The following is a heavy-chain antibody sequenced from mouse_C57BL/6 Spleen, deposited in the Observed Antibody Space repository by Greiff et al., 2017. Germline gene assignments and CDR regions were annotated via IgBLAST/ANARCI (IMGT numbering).Heavy chain of an antibody. CDR1: GYSFTDYN. CDR3: ANCATDGYYFDD. Sequence: EVQLVESGPELVKPGASVKISCKASGYSFTDYNMNWVKQSNGKSLEWIGVIHPNYGTTSYNQKFKGKATLTVDKSSSTAYMQLNSLTSEDSAVYYCANCATDGYYFDDWGQGTTLTVSS. V-gene: IGHV1-39*01. D-gene: IGHD1-1*01. J-gene: IGHJ2*01. CDR2: IHPNYGTT.